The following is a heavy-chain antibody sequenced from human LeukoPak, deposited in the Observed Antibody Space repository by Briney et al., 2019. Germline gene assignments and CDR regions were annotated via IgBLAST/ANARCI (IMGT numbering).Heavy chain of an antibody. D-gene: IGHD4-17*01. J-gene: IGHJ4*02. CDR3: ARDLVYGDYTGDY. CDR2: ISSSSYI. V-gene: IGHV3-21*01. Sequence: GGSLRLSCAASGFTFSSYSMNWVRQAPGKGLEWVSSISSSSYIYYADSVKGRFTISRDNAKNSLYLQMNSLRAEDTAVYYCARDLVYGDYTGDYWGQGTLVTVSS. CDR1: GFTFSSYS.